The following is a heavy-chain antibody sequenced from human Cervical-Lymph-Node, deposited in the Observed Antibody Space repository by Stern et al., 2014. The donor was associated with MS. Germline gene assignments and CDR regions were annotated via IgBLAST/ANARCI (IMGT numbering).Heavy chain of an antibody. CDR2: IVPIFGTA. J-gene: IGHJ6*02. Sequence: VQLVESGAEVKKPGSSVKVSCKTSGDTFSSYAISWVRQGPGQGLEWRGGIVPIFGTANYAEKFQGRVTITADVSTNTAYMELSRLGSDDTAVYYCARDSTTGMDVWGQGTTVTVSS. V-gene: IGHV1-69*01. CDR1: GDTFSSYA. CDR3: ARDSTTGMDV. D-gene: IGHD1-1*01.